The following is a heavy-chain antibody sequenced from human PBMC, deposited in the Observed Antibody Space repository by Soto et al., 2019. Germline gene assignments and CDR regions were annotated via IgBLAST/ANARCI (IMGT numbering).Heavy chain of an antibody. CDR2: MNPNSGNT. J-gene: IGHJ5*02. D-gene: IGHD3-3*01. Sequence: EASVKVSCKASGYTFTSYDINWVRQATGQGLEWMGWMNPNSGNTGYAQKFQGRVTMTRNTSISTAYMELSSLRSEDTAVYYCARGHPDSLDFWSGYPNWFDPWGQGTLVTVSS. CDR1: GYTFTSYD. V-gene: IGHV1-8*01. CDR3: ARGHPDSLDFWSGYPNWFDP.